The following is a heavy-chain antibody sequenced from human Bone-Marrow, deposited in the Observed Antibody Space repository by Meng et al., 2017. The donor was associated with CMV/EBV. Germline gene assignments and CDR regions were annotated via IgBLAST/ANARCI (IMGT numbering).Heavy chain of an antibody. CDR3: AISTYYDFWSGYYRGMDV. V-gene: IGHV4-4*02. D-gene: IGHD3-3*01. CDR1: ISSANW. Sequence: ISSANWWTWVRQPPGKGLEWIGEILHSGNTNYNPSLKSRVTISVDKSKNQFSLNLSPVTAADTAVYYCAISTYYDFWSGYYRGMDVWGQGTTVTVSS. J-gene: IGHJ6*02. CDR2: ILHSGNT.